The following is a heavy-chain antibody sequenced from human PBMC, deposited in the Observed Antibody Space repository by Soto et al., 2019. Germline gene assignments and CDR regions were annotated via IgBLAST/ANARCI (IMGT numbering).Heavy chain of an antibody. CDR2: ISYDGSNK. J-gene: IGHJ4*01. CDR1: GFTFSSYA. D-gene: IGHD5-12*01. V-gene: IGHV3-30-3*01. CDR3: AGVAN. Sequence: PGGSLRLSCAASGFTFSSYAMHWVRQAPGKGLEWVAVISYDGSNKYYADSVKGRFTISRDNSKNTLYLQMNSLRAEDTAVYYCAGVANWGQGTLVTVSS.